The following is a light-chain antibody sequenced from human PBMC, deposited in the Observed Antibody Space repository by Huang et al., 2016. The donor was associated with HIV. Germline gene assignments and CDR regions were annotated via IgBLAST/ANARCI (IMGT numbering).Light chain of an antibody. Sequence: IQFTQSPSSLSASVGDRVTITCRASQDISTYLAWYQQKPGKAPKLLIYAASTLQSGVPSRFSGSGSEADFTLTIISLQPEDFATYYCQQLNSYPFTFGPGTKMDIK. V-gene: IGKV1-9*01. CDR2: AAS. CDR1: QDISTY. CDR3: QQLNSYPFT. J-gene: IGKJ3*01.